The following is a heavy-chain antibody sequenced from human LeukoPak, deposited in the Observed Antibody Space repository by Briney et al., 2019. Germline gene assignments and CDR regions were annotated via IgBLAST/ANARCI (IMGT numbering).Heavy chain of an antibody. Sequence: PGGSLRLSCAVSGFTFTTYGMHWVRQAPGKGLEWVAFIQNDGSIKYYADSVKGRFTISKDNSKNTVFLQMSSLRVEDTAVFYCAKGAYYYDSSAQYFFDYWGQGTLVTVSS. CDR1: GFTFTTYG. J-gene: IGHJ4*02. D-gene: IGHD3-22*01. CDR2: IQNDGSIK. V-gene: IGHV3-30*02. CDR3: AKGAYYYDSSAQYFFDY.